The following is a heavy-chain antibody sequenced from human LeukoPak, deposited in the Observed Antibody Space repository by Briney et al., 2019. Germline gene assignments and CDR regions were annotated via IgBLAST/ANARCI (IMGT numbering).Heavy chain of an antibody. J-gene: IGHJ5*02. CDR1: GASLSVSGGN. CDR3: LSGYDNALDP. V-gene: IGHV4-39*01. CDR2: IYYSGST. Sequence: PSETLSLTCTVSGASLSVSGGNWGWVRQPPGKGLEWIASIYYSGSTYYSPYLESRVTMSVDTSKNQFSLQLRALTATDTAVYYCLSGYDNALDPGGQGTLVTVSP. D-gene: IGHD3-9*01.